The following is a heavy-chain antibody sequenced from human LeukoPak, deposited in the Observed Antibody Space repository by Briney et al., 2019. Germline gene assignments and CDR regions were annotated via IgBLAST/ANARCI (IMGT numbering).Heavy chain of an antibody. CDR3: AKRDILTGDLYYYYYGMDV. V-gene: IGHV3-23*01. Sequence: GGSLRLSCAASGFTFSSYAMSWVRQAPGKGLEWVSAISGSGGSTYYADSVKGRFTISRDNSKNTLYLQMNSLRAEDAAVYYCAKRDILTGDLYYYYYGMDVWGQGTTVTVSS. CDR2: ISGSGGST. J-gene: IGHJ6*02. CDR1: GFTFSSYA. D-gene: IGHD3-9*01.